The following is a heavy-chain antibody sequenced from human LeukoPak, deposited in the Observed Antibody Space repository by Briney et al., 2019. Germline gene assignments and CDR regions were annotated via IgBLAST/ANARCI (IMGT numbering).Heavy chain of an antibody. CDR3: ARDPVEWELLLDY. J-gene: IGHJ4*02. CDR2: MNIDGSEK. V-gene: IGHV3-7*01. Sequence: PGGSLRLSCAASGFNFNTHMYWVRQAPGKGLECVANMNIDGSEKYYADSVRGRFSISRDNARNSVYLQMASQRVEDTAVYYCARDPVEWELLLDYWGQGTLVTVSS. D-gene: IGHD1-26*01. CDR1: GFNFNTH.